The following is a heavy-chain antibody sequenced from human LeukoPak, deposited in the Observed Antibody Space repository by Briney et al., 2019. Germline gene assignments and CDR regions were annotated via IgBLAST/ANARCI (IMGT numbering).Heavy chain of an antibody. CDR1: GFTFSSYS. J-gene: IGHJ4*02. CDR2: ISSSSSTI. Sequence: GGSLRLSCAASGFTFSSYSMNWVRQAPGKGLEWVPYISSSSSTIYYADSVKGRFTISRDNAKNSLYLQMNSLRAEDTAVYYCARDGRLLWFGELFTYWGQGTLVTVSS. V-gene: IGHV3-48*01. D-gene: IGHD3-10*01. CDR3: ARDGRLLWFGELFTY.